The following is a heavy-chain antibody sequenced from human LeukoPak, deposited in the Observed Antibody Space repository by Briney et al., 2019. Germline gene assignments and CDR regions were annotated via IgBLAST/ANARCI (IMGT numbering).Heavy chain of an antibody. CDR2: IYYSGST. D-gene: IGHD6-13*01. CDR3: ARFLYSSSYAFDI. V-gene: IGHV4-59*01. CDR1: GGSTSSYY. Sequence: KSSETLSLTCTVSGGSTSSYYWSWIRQPPGKGLEWIGYIYYSGSTNYNPSLKSRVTISVDASKNQFSLKLSSVTAADTAVYYCARFLYSSSYAFDIWGQGTMVTVSS. J-gene: IGHJ3*02.